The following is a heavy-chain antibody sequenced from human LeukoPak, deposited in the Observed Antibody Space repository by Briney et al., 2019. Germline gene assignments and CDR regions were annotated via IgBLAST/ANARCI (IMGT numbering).Heavy chain of an antibody. CDR2: IYHSGST. CDR1: GYSISSGYY. V-gene: IGHV4-38-2*02. CDR3: ASHYYGSGSYSD. D-gene: IGHD3-10*01. Sequence: SETLSLTCTVSGYSISSGYYWGWIRQPPGKGLEWIGSIYHSGSTYYNPSLKSRVTISVDTSKNQFSLKLSSVTAADTAVYYCASHYYGSGSYSDWGQGTLVTVSS. J-gene: IGHJ4*02.